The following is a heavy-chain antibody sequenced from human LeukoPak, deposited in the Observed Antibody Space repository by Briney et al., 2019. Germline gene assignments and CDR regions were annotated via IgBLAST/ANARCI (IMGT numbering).Heavy chain of an antibody. CDR2: IRYDGSNK. CDR1: GFTFSSYG. D-gene: IGHD6-13*01. J-gene: IGHJ4*02. Sequence: XGSLXLSCAASGFTFSSYGMHWVRQAPGKGLEWVAFIRYDGSNKYYADSVKGRFTISRDNSKNKLYLQMNSLRAEDTAVYYCAKDTRASSWRPTDYFDYWGQGTLVTVSS. CDR3: AKDTRASSWRPTDYFDY. V-gene: IGHV3-30*02.